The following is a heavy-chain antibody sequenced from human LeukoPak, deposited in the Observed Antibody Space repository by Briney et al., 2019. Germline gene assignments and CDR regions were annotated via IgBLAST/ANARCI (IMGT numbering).Heavy chain of an antibody. J-gene: IGHJ6*02. CDR2: IIPIFGTA. CDR3: ARDRRQKYYYDSSGYYSAPYYGMDV. D-gene: IGHD3-22*01. Sequence: SVKVSCKASGGTFSSYAISWVRQAPGQGLEWMGGIIPIFGTANYAQKFQGRVTITADESTNTAYMELSSLRSEDTAVYYCARDRRQKYYYDSSGYYSAPYYGMDVWGQGTTVTVSS. V-gene: IGHV1-69*13. CDR1: GGTFSSYA.